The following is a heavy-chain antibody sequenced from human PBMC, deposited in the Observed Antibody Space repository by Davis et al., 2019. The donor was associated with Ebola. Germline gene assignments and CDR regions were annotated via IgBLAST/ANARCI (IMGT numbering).Heavy chain of an antibody. J-gene: IGHJ6*02. CDR3: AKDWATADVVNYYYGMDV. D-gene: IGHD2-21*01. V-gene: IGHV3-7*03. CDR1: GFTFSSYW. Sequence: GGSLRLSCAASGFTFSSYWMSWVRQAPGKGLEWVANIKQDGSEKYYVDSVKGRFTISRDNAKNSLYLQMNSLRAEDTAVYYCAKDWATADVVNYYYGMDVWGQGTTVTVSS. CDR2: IKQDGSEK.